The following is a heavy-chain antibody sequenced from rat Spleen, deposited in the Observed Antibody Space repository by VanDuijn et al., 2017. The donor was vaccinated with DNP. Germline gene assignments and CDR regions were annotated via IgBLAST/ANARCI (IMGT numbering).Heavy chain of an antibody. J-gene: IGHJ3*01. CDR3: VTGVQGGYADWFAY. Sequence: EVQLVESGGGLVQPGGSLKLSCAASGFTFSDYYMAWVRQAPTKGLEWVASIATSGGSTYYRDSVKGRFTISRDNAKNTQFLQMDSLRSEDTATYYCVTGVQGGYADWFAYWGQGTLVTVSS. V-gene: IGHV5S13*01. D-gene: IGHD1-11*01. CDR2: IATSGGST. CDR1: GFTFSDYY.